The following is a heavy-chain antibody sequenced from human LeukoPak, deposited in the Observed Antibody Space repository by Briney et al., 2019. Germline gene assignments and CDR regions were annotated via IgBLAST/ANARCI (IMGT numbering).Heavy chain of an antibody. J-gene: IGHJ4*02. V-gene: IGHV6-1*01. Sequence: SQTLSLTCVISGDSVSSNSAAWNWIRQSPSRGLEWLGRTSYRSKWYYDYALSVKSRISIYPDTSKNQFSLQLNSVTPEDTAVYFCARGSRHLDHWGQGTLVTVSS. CDR3: ARGSRHLDH. CDR1: GDSVSSNSAA. D-gene: IGHD2-2*01. CDR2: TSYRSKWYY.